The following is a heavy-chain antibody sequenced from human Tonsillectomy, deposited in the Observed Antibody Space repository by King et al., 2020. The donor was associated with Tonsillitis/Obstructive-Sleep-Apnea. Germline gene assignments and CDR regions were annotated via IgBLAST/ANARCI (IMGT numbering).Heavy chain of an antibody. V-gene: IGHV3-30*04. J-gene: IGHJ6*03. CDR2: ISYDGSNK. CDR3: ASFCWSGYNLNYYYYYMDV. Sequence: HGQLVQSGGGVVQPGRSLRLSCAASGFTFSSYTMHWVRQAPGKGLEWVAVISYDGSNKYYADSVKGRFTISRDNSKNTLYLQMNSLRAEDTAVYYCASFCWSGYNLNYYYYYMDVWGKGTTVTVSS. CDR1: GFTFSSYT. D-gene: IGHD3-3*01.